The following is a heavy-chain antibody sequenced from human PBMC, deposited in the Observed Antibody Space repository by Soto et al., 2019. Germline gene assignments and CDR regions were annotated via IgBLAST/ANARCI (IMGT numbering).Heavy chain of an antibody. CDR3: ARAFSNAPYYYYYYMDV. CDR2: ISPNNGNT. V-gene: IGHV1-18*01. J-gene: IGHJ6*03. D-gene: IGHD4-4*01. CDR1: GGTFSSYT. Sequence: GASVKVSCKASGGTFSSYTISWVRQAPGQGLEWMGWISPNNGNTKYAQKLQGRVTITTDTSTSTAYMELRSLRSDDTAVYYCARAFSNAPYYYYYYMDVWGKGTTVTVPS.